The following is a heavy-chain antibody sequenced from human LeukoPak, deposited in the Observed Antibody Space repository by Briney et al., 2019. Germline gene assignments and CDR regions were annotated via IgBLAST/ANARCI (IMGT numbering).Heavy chain of an antibody. CDR3: ARDWAGGIAVAGRGYYFEY. CDR1: GYTFTSYG. Sequence: GASVKVSCKASGYTFTSYGISWVRQAPGQGLEGMGWISAYNGNANYAQKLQGRGTVTTDASTIPAYRGLRTRRSDDTAVYYCARDWAGGIAVAGRGYYFEYWGQGTLVTVSS. J-gene: IGHJ4*02. D-gene: IGHD6-19*01. CDR2: ISAYNGNA. V-gene: IGHV1-18*01.